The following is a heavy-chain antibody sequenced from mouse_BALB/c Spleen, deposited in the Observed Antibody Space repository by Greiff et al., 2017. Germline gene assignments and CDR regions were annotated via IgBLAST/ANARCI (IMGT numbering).Heavy chain of an antibody. V-gene: IGHV3-2*02. CDR3: ARSSSYGAY. CDR2: ISYSGST. D-gene: IGHD1-1*01. J-gene: IGHJ3*01. CDR1: GYSITSDYA. Sequence: EVQLVESGPGLVKPSQSLSLTCTVTGYSITSDYAWNWIRQFPGNKLEWMGYISYSGSTSYNPSLKSRISITRDTSKNQFFLQLNSVTTEDTATYYCARSSSYGAYWGQGTLVTVSA.